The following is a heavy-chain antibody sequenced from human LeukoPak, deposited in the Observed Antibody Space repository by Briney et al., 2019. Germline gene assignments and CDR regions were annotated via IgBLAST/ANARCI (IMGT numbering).Heavy chain of an antibody. CDR2: INAGNGNT. CDR1: GYTFTSYA. J-gene: IGHJ1*01. D-gene: IGHD3-22*01. V-gene: IGHV1-3*01. Sequence: ASVKVSCKASGYTFTSYAMHWVRQAPGQRLEWMGWINAGNGNTKYSQKFRGRVTITRDTSASTAYMELSSLRSEDTAVYYCARVPLHDRNDYYYPHWGQGTVVTVSS. CDR3: ARVPLHDRNDYYYPH.